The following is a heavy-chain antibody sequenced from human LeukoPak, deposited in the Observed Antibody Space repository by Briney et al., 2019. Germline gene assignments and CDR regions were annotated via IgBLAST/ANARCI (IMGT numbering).Heavy chain of an antibody. J-gene: IGHJ4*02. CDR3: ARGVSSGWYARRAYYFDY. CDR2: INHSGST. D-gene: IGHD6-19*01. V-gene: IGHV4-34*01. CDR1: GGSFSGYY. Sequence: SETLSLTCAVYGGSFSGYYWSWIRQPPGKGLEWIGEINHSGSTNYNPCLKSRVTISVATSKNQFSLKLSSVTAADTAVYYCARGVSSGWYARRAYYFDYWGQGTLVTVSS.